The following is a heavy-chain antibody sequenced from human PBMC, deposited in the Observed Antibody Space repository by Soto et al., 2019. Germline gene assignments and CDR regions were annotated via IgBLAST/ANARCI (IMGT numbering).Heavy chain of an antibody. CDR2: IKSRADGETT. D-gene: IGHD3-3*01. V-gene: IGHV3-15*07. CDR3: IAYCDFGSGHDPQ. CDR1: GFSFTDNW. Sequence: EVRLVESGGGLVKPGGSLRLSCAASGFSFTDNWMHWVRQAPGKGLEWVGRIKSRADGETTDYAAPVKGRFTISRDDSRGTFYLEGNSLKSEDTAMYYCIAYCDFGSGHDPQWGQGIGVNVSS. J-gene: IGHJ4*02.